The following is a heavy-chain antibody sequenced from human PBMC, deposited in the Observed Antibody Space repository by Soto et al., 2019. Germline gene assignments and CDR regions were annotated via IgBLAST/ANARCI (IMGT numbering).Heavy chain of an antibody. J-gene: IGHJ4*02. V-gene: IGHV1-18*01. Sequence: QVHLVQSGAEVKKPGASVNVSCKRSGYTFTSYGITWVRQAPGQGLEWMGWISAHNGNTDYAQKLQGRVTVTRDTSTSTAYMVLRSLRSDDTGVYYCARGRYGDYWGQGALVTVSS. CDR2: ISAHNGNT. CDR3: ARGRYGDY. D-gene: IGHD1-1*01. CDR1: GYTFTSYG.